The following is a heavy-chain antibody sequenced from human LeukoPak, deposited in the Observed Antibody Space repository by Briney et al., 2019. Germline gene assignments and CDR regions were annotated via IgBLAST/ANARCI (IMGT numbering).Heavy chain of an antibody. CDR2: IRYDGSNK. D-gene: IGHD6-19*01. CDR3: AKSSTKSSGWFKGRSYWFDP. J-gene: IGHJ5*02. CDR1: GFTLRGYG. V-gene: IGHV3-30*02. Sequence: PGGSLRLSCAASGFTLRGYGMHWVRQAPGKGLEWVAFIRYDGSNKYYADSVKGRFTISRDNSKNTLYLQMNSLRAEDTAVYYCAKSSTKSSGWFKGRSYWFDPWGQGTLVTVSS.